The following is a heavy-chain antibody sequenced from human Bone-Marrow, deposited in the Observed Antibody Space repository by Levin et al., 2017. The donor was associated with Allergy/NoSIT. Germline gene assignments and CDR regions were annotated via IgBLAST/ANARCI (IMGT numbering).Heavy chain of an antibody. CDR1: GYTFTSYD. D-gene: IGHD3-10*01. CDR2: MNPNSGNT. J-gene: IGHJ4*02. Sequence: GGSLRLSCKASGYTFTSYDINWVRQATGQGLEWMGWMNPNSGNTGYAQKFQGRVTMTRNTSISTAYMELSSLRSEDTAVYYCARGPARHGSGSSKGVYYFDYWGQGTLVTVSS. CDR3: ARGPARHGSGSSKGVYYFDY. V-gene: IGHV1-8*01.